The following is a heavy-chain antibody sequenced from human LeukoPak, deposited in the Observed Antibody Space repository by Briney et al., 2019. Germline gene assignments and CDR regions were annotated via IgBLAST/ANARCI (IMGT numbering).Heavy chain of an antibody. V-gene: IGHV3-30*04. CDR3: ARDFDYSFDY. CDR1: GFTFSSYA. Sequence: PGGSLRLSCAASGFTFSSYAMHWVRQAPGKGLEWVAVISYDGSNKYYADSAKGRFTISRDNSKTTLYLQMNSLRAEDTAVYYCARDFDYSFDYWGQGTLVTVSS. CDR2: ISYDGSNK. J-gene: IGHJ4*02. D-gene: IGHD4-11*01.